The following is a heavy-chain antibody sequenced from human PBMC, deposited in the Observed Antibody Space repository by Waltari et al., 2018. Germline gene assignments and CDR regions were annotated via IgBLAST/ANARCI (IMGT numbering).Heavy chain of an antibody. D-gene: IGHD3-22*01. V-gene: IGHV1-2*02. Sequence: QVQLVQSGAAVKKPGASVKVACTASGYTFTDYYLHWVRQAPGQGLEWMGWINPNSGGTNFAQKFQGRVTMTRDTSISTVYMELSRLRSDDTAVYYWARDGDSKFDYWGQGTLVTVSS. CDR2: INPNSGGT. CDR1: GYTFTDYY. J-gene: IGHJ4*02. CDR3: ARDGDSKFDY.